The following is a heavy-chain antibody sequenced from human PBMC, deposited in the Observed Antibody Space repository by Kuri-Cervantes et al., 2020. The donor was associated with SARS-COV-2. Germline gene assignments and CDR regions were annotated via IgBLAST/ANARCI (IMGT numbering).Heavy chain of an antibody. CDR1: GGSIRSYY. Sequence: SETLSLTCTVSGGSIRSYYWSWIRQPPGKGLEWIGYVYYSGSTNYNPSLKSRVAISVDTSKNQFSLKLSSVTAADTAVYYCARHEPSILAPPVCIDYWGQGTLVTVSS. CDR2: VYYSGST. V-gene: IGHV4-59*08. CDR3: ARHEPSILAPPVCIDY. D-gene: IGHD3-9*01. J-gene: IGHJ4*02.